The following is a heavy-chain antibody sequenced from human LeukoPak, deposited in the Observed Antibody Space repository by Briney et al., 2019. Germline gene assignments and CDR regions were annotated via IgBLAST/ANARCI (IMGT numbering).Heavy chain of an antibody. D-gene: IGHD3-10*01. J-gene: IGHJ4*02. CDR2: IQSDGTNK. Sequence: GGSLRLSCAASGFTFSTYGMHWVRQAPGKGLEWVAFIQSDGTNKYYADSVKGRFTISRDNSKNTLHLQMNSLRVEDTAVYYCPKGGDPGVIDYWGQGTLVPVSS. CDR3: PKGGDPGVIDY. CDR1: GFTFSTYG. V-gene: IGHV3-30*02.